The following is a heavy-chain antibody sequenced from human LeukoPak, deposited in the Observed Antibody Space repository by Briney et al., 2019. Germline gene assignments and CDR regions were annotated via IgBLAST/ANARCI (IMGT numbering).Heavy chain of an antibody. D-gene: IGHD3-22*01. V-gene: IGHV1-2*02. CDR2: INPNSGGT. Sequence: ASVKVSCKASGYTFTGYYMHWVRQAPGQGLEWMGWINPNSGGTNYAQKFQGRVTMTRDTSISTAYMELSRLRSDDTAVYYCARGEATMIVVADAFDIWGQGTMVTVSS. J-gene: IGHJ3*02. CDR1: GYTFTGYY. CDR3: ARGEATMIVVADAFDI.